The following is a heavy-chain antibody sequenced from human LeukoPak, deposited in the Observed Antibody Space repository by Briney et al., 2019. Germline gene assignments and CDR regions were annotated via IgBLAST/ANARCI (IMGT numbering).Heavy chain of an antibody. D-gene: IGHD6-6*01. Sequence: KPSETLSLTCTVSGVSISSYYWSWIRQPPGKGLEWIGYNYYSGSTNYNPSLKSRVTISVDTSENQFSLKLSSVTAADTAVYYCARVGVSSSSISAFDIWGQGTMVTVSS. J-gene: IGHJ3*02. CDR1: GVSISSYY. V-gene: IGHV4-59*01. CDR2: NYYSGST. CDR3: ARVGVSSSSISAFDI.